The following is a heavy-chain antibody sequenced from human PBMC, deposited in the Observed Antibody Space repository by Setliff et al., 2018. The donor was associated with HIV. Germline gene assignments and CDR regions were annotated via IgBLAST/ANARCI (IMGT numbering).Heavy chain of an antibody. CDR2: INPNNGGT. J-gene: IGHJ1*01. D-gene: IGHD1-26*01. CDR3: ARDHMSVGAWVGATSRGLFQH. CDR1: GYTFTGYY. V-gene: IGHV1-2*02. Sequence: ASVKVSCKASGYTFTGYYVHWVRQAPGQGLEWMGWINPNNGGTNYAQKFQGRVTMTRDTSISTAYMELSSLRSEDTAVYYCARDHMSVGAWVGATSRGLFQHWGQGTLVTVSS.